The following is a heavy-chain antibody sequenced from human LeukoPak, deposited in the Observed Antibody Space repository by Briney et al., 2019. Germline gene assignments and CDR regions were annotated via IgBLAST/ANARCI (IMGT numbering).Heavy chain of an antibody. CDR1: GGSISRYN. Sequence: ETLSLTCTVPGGSISRYNRSWVPHTPGKGLEWIGYIYYSGSTNYNPSLKSRVTIPLDTSKKQFSLKRSSGTAADTAVYYCARVPIGFWSGSYYYYMDVWGKGTTVTVSS. D-gene: IGHD3-3*01. CDR3: ARVPIGFWSGSYYYYMDV. CDR2: IYYSGST. V-gene: IGHV4-59*01. J-gene: IGHJ6*03.